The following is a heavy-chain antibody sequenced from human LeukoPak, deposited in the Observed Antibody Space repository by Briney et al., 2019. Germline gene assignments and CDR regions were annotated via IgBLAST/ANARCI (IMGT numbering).Heavy chain of an antibody. V-gene: IGHV3-7*03. Sequence: GGSLRLSCAASGFTFSSYWMSWVRQAPGKGLEWVANIKQDGSEKYYVDSVKGRFTISRDNAKNSLYLQMNSLKTEDTAVYYCTRDRTTVTIAYFQHWGQGTLVTVSS. CDR2: IKQDGSEK. CDR1: GFTFSSYW. D-gene: IGHD4-17*01. CDR3: TRDRTTVTIAYFQH. J-gene: IGHJ1*01.